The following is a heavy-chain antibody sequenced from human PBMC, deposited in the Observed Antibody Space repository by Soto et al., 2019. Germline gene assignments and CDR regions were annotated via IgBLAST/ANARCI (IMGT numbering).Heavy chain of an antibody. Sequence: ASVKVSCKASGYTFTSYGISWVRQAPGQGLEWMGWISAYNGNTNYAQKLQGRVTMTTDTSTSTAYMELRSLRSDDTAVYYCAMNDIAVACGPTFDYWGQGTLVTVSS. V-gene: IGHV1-18*01. D-gene: IGHD6-19*01. CDR2: ISAYNGNT. CDR3: AMNDIAVACGPTFDY. CDR1: GYTFTSYG. J-gene: IGHJ4*02.